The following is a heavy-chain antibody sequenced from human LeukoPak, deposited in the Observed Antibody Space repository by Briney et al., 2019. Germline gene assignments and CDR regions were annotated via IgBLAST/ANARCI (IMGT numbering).Heavy chain of an antibody. D-gene: IGHD3-22*01. CDR1: GGSFSVYY. J-gene: IGHJ4*02. CDR2: INHSGST. Sequence: PSETLSLTCAVYGGSFSVYYWSWIRHPPGKGLEWIGEINHSGSTNYNPSLKSRVTISVDKSKNQCALKLSSVTAADTAVYYCAREVYYDSSGLDYWGQGTLVTVSS. CDR3: AREVYYDSSGLDY. V-gene: IGHV4-34*01.